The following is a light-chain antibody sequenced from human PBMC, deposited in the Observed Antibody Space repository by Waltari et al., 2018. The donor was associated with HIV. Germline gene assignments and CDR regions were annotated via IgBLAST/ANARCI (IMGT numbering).Light chain of an antibody. Sequence: NFILTQPPSVSESPGKTVTISCPRSSGNIASSHVQWSQQRPGSSPTTVIYANNQRPSGVPDRCSGSIDSSSNSASLTISGLRTEDEADYYCQSHDNKIFYVFGGGTYVTVL. CDR2: ANN. CDR3: QSHDNKIFYV. V-gene: IGLV6-57*01. CDR1: SGNIASSH. J-gene: IGLJ1*01.